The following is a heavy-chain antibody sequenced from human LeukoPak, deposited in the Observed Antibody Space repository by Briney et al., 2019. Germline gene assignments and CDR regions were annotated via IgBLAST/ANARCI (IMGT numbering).Heavy chain of an antibody. V-gene: IGHV3-23*01. CDR1: GFTFSSYG. D-gene: IGHD6-19*01. CDR2: ISATGGST. CDR3: AKGGYSSGWRNYFDY. Sequence: PGGSLRLSCAASGFTFSSYGMHWVRQAPGKGLEWVSTISATGGSTYYADSVKGRFTISRDNSKDTLYLQMNSLRAEDTAVYYCAKGGYSSGWRNYFDYWGQGTLVTVSS. J-gene: IGHJ4*02.